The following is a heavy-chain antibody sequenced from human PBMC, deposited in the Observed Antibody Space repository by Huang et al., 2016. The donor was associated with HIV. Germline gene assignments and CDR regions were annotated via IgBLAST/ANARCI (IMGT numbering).Heavy chain of an antibody. V-gene: IGHV4-59*11. J-gene: IGHJ4*02. CDR1: GGSMSSHY. D-gene: IGHD4-17*01. CDR2: IYYSGDT. Sequence: QVRLQESGPGLVKPSETLSLTCTVSGGSMSSHYYTWIRQPPGKGLEWIGSIYYSGDTNYNPSLKGRVTMSLDMSRNHFSLKLTSVTAADTAVYYCGREGPKNYGDFHYYFDYWGQGTLVTVSS. CDR3: GREGPKNYGDFHYYFDY.